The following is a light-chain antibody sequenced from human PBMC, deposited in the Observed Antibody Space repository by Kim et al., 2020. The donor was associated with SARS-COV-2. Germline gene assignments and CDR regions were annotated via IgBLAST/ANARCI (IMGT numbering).Light chain of an antibody. CDR1: QSLLYSSNNKNY. Sequence: RAHINCKSSQSLLYSSNNKNYLSWYQQKPGQPPKLLIYWASIRESGVPDRFSGSGSGTDFTLTISSLQAEDLAVYYCQKYYSVPCSFGKGTKLEI. CDR2: WAS. CDR3: QKYYSVPCS. V-gene: IGKV4-1*01. J-gene: IGKJ2*04.